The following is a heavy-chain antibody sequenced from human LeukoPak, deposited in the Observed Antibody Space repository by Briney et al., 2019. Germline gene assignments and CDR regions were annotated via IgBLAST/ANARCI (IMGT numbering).Heavy chain of an antibody. Sequence: GGSLRLSCAASGFTFSNYGMHWVRQAPGKGLEWVAFIRSDGSTKYYADSVKGRFTISRDNSKNTLYLQMNSLRAVDRAVYYCTKDQYDILSDGWYFDLWGRGTLVTVTS. V-gene: IGHV3-30*02. CDR1: GFTFSNYG. D-gene: IGHD3-9*01. CDR2: IRSDGSTK. J-gene: IGHJ2*01. CDR3: TKDQYDILSDGWYFDL.